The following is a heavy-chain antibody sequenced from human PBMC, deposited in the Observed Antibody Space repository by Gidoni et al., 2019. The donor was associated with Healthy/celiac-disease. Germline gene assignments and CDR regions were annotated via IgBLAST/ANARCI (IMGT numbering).Heavy chain of an antibody. D-gene: IGHD3-10*01. CDR1: GWSFSGYY. CDR2: INHSGST. CDR3: ARSVPSGGSGSYYFDY. V-gene: IGHV4-34*01. J-gene: IGHJ4*02. Sequence: QVQLQQWGAGLLKPSETLSLTCAVYGWSFSGYYWSWIRQPPGKGLEWIGEINHSGSTNYNPSLKSRVTISVDTSKNQFSLKLSSVTAADTAVYYCARSVPSGGSGSYYFDYWGQGTLVTVSS.